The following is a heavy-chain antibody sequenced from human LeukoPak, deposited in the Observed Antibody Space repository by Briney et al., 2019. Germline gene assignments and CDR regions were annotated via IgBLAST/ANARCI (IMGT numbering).Heavy chain of an antibody. CDR1: GGSFSGYY. D-gene: IGHD2-2*01. J-gene: IGHJ6*02. CDR3: ARVYSSTSCFDV. Sequence: KPSETLSLTCAVYGGSFSGYYWSWIRQPPGKGLEWIGEINHSGSTNYNPSLKSRFTISVDTSKNQFSLKLSSVTAADTAVYYCARVYSSTSCFDVWGQGTTVTVSS. V-gene: IGHV4-34*01. CDR2: INHSGST.